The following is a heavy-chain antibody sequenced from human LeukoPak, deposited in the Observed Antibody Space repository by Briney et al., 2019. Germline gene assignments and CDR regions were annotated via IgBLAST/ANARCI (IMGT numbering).Heavy chain of an antibody. Sequence: SVKVSCNASGGTFSSYAISWVRQAPGQGLEWMGGIIPIFGTANYAQKFQGRVTITADESTSTAYMELSSLRSEDTAVYYCARSEIDDILTGYRTVYYYYYMDVWGKGTTVTISS. D-gene: IGHD3-9*01. CDR2: IIPIFGTA. CDR3: ARSEIDDILTGYRTVYYYYYMDV. J-gene: IGHJ6*03. V-gene: IGHV1-69*01. CDR1: GGTFSSYA.